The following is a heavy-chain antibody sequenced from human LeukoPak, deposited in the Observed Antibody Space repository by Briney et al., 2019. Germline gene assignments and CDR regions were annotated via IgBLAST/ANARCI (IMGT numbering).Heavy chain of an antibody. V-gene: IGHV5-51*01. Sequence: ASVKVSCKASGYTFTSYWIGWVRQMPGKGLEWMGIIYPGDSDTRYSPSFQGQVTISADKSISTAYLQWSSLKASDTAMYYCARSQFRYCSSTSCYKPYYYMDVWGKGTTVTVSS. CDR3: ARSQFRYCSSTSCYKPYYYMDV. D-gene: IGHD2-2*02. J-gene: IGHJ6*03. CDR1: GYTFTSYW. CDR2: IYPGDSDT.